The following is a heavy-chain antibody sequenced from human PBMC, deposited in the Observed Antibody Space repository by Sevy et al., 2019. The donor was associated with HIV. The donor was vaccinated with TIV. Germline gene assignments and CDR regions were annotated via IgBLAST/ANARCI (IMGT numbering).Heavy chain of an antibody. CDR2: IYYTGST. D-gene: IGHD5-12*01. V-gene: IGHV4-59*01. J-gene: IGHJ5*02. CDR3: ARAPPVRSGDDSLNWFDP. CDR1: GGSISAYY. Sequence: SETLSLTCTVSGGSISAYYWSWIWQPPGKGLEWIGYIYYTGSTNYNPSLKTRVTMSVDTSKNQFSLKLSSVIAADTAVYYCARAPPVRSGDDSLNWFDPWGQGTLVTVSS.